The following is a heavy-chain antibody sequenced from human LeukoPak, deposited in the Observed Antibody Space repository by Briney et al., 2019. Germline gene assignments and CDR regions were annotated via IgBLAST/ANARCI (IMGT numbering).Heavy chain of an antibody. J-gene: IGHJ3*02. D-gene: IGHD1-1*01. CDR2: INSDSGGT. CDR1: GYTFTGHY. V-gene: IGHV1-2*02. CDR3: ARGRVHSWSDAFDI. Sequence: GASVKVSCKASGYTFTGHYMHWVRQAPGQGLEWMGWINSDSGGTKYAQRFQGSVIMTRVTSISTAYMELSRLKSDDTAVYYCARGRVHSWSDAFDIWGQGTTVTVSS.